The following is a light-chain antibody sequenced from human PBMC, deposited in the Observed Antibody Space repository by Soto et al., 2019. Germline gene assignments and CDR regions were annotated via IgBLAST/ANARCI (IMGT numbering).Light chain of an antibody. J-gene: IGLJ2*01. CDR2: DVN. CDR1: SSDVGTSNY. V-gene: IGLV2-11*01. Sequence: QSVLTQPRSVSGSPGRSVTIPCTGTSSDVGTSNYVCWYQQHAGRAPKLMIYDVNKRPSGVPDRFSGSKSGNTASLTISGLQTEDEGDYYCCSYAGSYTYVIFGGGTKLTVL. CDR3: CSYAGSYTYVI.